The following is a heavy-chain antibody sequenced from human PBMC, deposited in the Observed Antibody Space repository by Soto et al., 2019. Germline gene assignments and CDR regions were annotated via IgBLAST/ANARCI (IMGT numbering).Heavy chain of an antibody. V-gene: IGHV3-23*01. CDR3: AKAMIAAAGELNWFDP. Sequence: GGTLRLFCAASGFTFSSYAMSWVRQAPGKGLEWVSAISGSGGSTYYADSVKGRFTISRDNSKNTLYLQMNSLRAEDTAVYYCAKAMIAAAGELNWFDPWGQGTLVTVSS. J-gene: IGHJ5*02. CDR2: ISGSGGST. CDR1: GFTFSSYA. D-gene: IGHD6-13*01.